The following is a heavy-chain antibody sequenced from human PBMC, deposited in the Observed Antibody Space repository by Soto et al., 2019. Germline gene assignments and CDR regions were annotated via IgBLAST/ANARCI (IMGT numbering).Heavy chain of an antibody. J-gene: IGHJ5*02. CDR2: TSPKGTYR. Sequence: QVQLVKSGGGLVKPGGSLRLSCATSGFTFSDYYMSWIRQAPGKGLEFVSYTSPKGTYRTYADSVKGRFTISRDNAKNSLYLQVNSLRAEDTAVYYCSRGGGGGLFDLWGQGTFVTVSS. CDR3: SRGGGGGLFDL. V-gene: IGHV3-11*06. D-gene: IGHD2-21*01. CDR1: GFTFSDYY.